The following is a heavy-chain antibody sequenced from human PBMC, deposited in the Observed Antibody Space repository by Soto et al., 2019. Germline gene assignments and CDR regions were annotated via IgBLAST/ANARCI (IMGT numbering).Heavy chain of an antibody. CDR2: IYHSGST. D-gene: IGHD4-17*01. CDR3: ARFEDYGDYYFDY. J-gene: IGHJ4*02. V-gene: IGHV4-30-2*01. Sequence: SSETLSLTCAVSGGSISSGGYSWSWIRQPPGKGLEWIGYIYHSGSTYYNPSLKSRVTISVDRSKNQFSLKLSSVTAADTAVYYCARFEDYGDYYFDYWGQGTLVTVSS. CDR1: GGSISSGGYS.